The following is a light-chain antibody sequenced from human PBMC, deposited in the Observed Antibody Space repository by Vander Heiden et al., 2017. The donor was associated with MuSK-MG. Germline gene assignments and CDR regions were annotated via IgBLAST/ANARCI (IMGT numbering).Light chain of an antibody. CDR3: QSYDSSRSAWV. Sequence: QSVLTQPPSVSGAPGQRVAISCTGSSSHIGAGYDVHGYQQLPGTAPNLLIYGNSNRPSGVPDRFSGSKSGTSASLAITGLQAEDEADYYCQSYDSSRSAWVFGGGTKLTVL. CDR1: SSHIGAGYD. CDR2: GNS. J-gene: IGLJ3*02. V-gene: IGLV1-40*01.